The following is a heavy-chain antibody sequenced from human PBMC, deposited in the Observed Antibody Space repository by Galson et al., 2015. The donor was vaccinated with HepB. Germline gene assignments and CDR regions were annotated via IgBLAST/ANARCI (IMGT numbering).Heavy chain of an antibody. CDR2: MNQDGSEK. J-gene: IGHJ4*02. Sequence: SLRLSCAAPGFTFNDYWMIWVRQAPGKGLEWVAYMNQDGSEKYYVDSVKGRFTISRDNAKNSLFLQMESLRAEDTAVFYCARGTKIAPGVDYWGRGTLVTVSS. D-gene: IGHD1-14*01. CDR1: GFTFNDYW. V-gene: IGHV3-7*03. CDR3: ARGTKIAPGVDY.